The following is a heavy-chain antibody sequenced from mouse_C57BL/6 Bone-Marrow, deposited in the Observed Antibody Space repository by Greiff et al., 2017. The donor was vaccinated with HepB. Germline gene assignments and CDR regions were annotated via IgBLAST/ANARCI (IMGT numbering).Heavy chain of an antibody. CDR1: EYEFPSHD. V-gene: IGHV5-2*01. Sequence: EVKLQESGGGLVQPGESLKLSCESNEYEFPSHDMSWVRQTPEQRLELVAAINSDGGSTYYPDTMERRFIIARDNTKKTLYLQLSSLRSEDAALYYCAREDYYGSSPDYWGQGTTPTVSS. J-gene: IGHJ2*01. D-gene: IGHD1-1*01. CDR3: AREDYYGSSPDY. CDR2: INSDGGST.